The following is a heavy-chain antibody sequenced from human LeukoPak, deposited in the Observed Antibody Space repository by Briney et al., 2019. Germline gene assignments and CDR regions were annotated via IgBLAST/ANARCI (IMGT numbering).Heavy chain of an antibody. D-gene: IGHD6-19*01. J-gene: IGHJ4*02. V-gene: IGHV1-18*04. CDR2: ISTYNGNT. CDR1: GYTLTSYG. Sequence: ASVKVSCKASGYTLTSYGISWVRQAPGQGLEWMGWISTYNGNTNYAQKLQGRVTMTTDTSTSTAYMELRSLRSDDTAVYYCARDLEYSSGWYFDYWGQGTLVTVSS. CDR3: ARDLEYSSGWYFDY.